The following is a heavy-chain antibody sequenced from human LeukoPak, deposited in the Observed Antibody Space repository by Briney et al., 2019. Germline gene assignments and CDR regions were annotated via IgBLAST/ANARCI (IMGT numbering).Heavy chain of an antibody. CDR3: ARQRRGTDSVIDY. CDR1: GDSFINYS. CDR2: IYPGDSDT. Sequence: GESLKISCKGSGDSFINYSIGWVRQIPGKGLEWMGIIYPGDSDTRCSPSFQGQVTFSVDKSISTAYLQWSSLKASDTAMYYCARQRRGTDSVIDYWGQGTLVTVSS. D-gene: IGHD1-26*01. J-gene: IGHJ4*02. V-gene: IGHV5-51*01.